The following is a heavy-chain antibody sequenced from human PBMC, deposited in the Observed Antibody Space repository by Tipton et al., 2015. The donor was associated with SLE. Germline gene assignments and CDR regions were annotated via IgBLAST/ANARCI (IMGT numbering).Heavy chain of an antibody. D-gene: IGHD3-10*01. V-gene: IGHV3-48*01. CDR1: GSTFSSYS. CDR2: ISSSSSTI. CDR3: AKDLLLWFGETVDY. Sequence: GSLRLSCAASGSTFSSYSMNWVRQAPGKGLEWVSYISSSSSTIYYADSVKGRFTISRDNSKNTLYLQMNSLRAEDTAVYYCAKDLLLWFGETVDYWGQGTLVTVSS. J-gene: IGHJ4*02.